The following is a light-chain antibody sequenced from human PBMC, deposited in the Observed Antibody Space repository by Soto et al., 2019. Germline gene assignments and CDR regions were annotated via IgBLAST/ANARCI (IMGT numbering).Light chain of an antibody. CDR1: SSNIGAGYD. CDR3: QSYDSGLSGVV. V-gene: IGLV1-40*01. Sequence: QLVLTQPPSVSGAPGQRVTISCTGSSSNIGAGYDVHWYQQLPGTAPKLLIYGNNNRPSGVPDRFSGSKSGTSASLAITGLQAEDEADYYCQSYDSGLSGVVFGGGTKVTVL. J-gene: IGLJ2*01. CDR2: GNN.